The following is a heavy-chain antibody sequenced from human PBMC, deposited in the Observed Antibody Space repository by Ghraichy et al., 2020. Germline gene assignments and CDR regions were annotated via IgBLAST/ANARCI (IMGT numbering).Heavy chain of an antibody. CDR1: GYTFTNYG. D-gene: IGHD3-22*01. CDR3: AREALDHYYDSSPDAFDI. J-gene: IGHJ3*02. V-gene: IGHV1-18*01. Sequence: ASVKVSCKASGYTFTNYGFSWVRQAPGQGLEWMGWISAYNGNTNYAQNLQGRVTMTTDTSTSTAYMELRSLRSDDTAVYYCAREALDHYYDSSPDAFDIWGQGTMVTVSS. CDR2: ISAYNGNT.